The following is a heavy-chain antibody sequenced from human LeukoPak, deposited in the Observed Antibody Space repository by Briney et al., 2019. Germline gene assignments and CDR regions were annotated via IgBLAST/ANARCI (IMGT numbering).Heavy chain of an antibody. V-gene: IGHV3-30*02. CDR2: IRYHGSDK. CDR3: AKDDDWGRYKH. CDR1: GFTFSGSG. J-gene: IGHJ1*01. D-gene: IGHD3-16*01. Sequence: GGSLRLSCAASGFTFSGSGMHWVRQAPGKGLEWVAFIRYHGSDKYYADSVKGRFTISRDNSKNTLYLQMNSLRAEDTAVYYCAKDDDWGRYKHWGQGTLVTVSS.